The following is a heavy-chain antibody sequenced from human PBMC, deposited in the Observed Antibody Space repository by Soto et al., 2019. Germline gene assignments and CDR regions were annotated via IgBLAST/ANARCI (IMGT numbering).Heavy chain of an antibody. CDR2: IYYSGST. J-gene: IGHJ6*02. CDR1: GGSISSGGYY. CDR3: ARTSSALYYYYGMDV. Sequence: QVQLQESGPGLVKPSQTLSLTCTVSGGSISSGGYYWSWIRQHPGKGLEWIGYIYYSGSTYYNPSLKSRVTISVDTSKNQFSLKLSSVTAADTAVYYCARTSSALYYYYGMDVWGQGTTVTVPS. V-gene: IGHV4-31*03.